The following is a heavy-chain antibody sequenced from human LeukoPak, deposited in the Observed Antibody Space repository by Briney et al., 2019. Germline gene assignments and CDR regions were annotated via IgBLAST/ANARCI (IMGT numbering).Heavy chain of an antibody. Sequence: ASVKVSCKVSGYTLTELSMHWVRQAPGKGLEWMGGFDPEDGETIYAQKFQGRVTMTEDTSTDTAYMELSSLRSEDTAVYYCATYCSSTSCSAGFDYWGQGTLVTVSS. J-gene: IGHJ4*02. CDR2: FDPEDGET. CDR1: GYTLTELS. D-gene: IGHD2-2*01. CDR3: ATYCSSTSCSAGFDY. V-gene: IGHV1-24*01.